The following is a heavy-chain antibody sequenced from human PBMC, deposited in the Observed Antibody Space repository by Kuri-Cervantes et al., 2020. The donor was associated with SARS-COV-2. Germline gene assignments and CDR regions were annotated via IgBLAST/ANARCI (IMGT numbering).Heavy chain of an antibody. Sequence: GESLKISCAASGFTFSSYGMHWVRQAPGKGLEWVAVIWYDGSNKYYAVSVKGRFTISRDNSKNTLYLQMNSLRAEDTAVHYCAREEYSSSWSAVDFDYWGQGTLVTVSS. CDR2: IWYDGSNK. J-gene: IGHJ4*02. CDR3: AREEYSSSWSAVDFDY. D-gene: IGHD6-13*01. V-gene: IGHV3-33*08. CDR1: GFTFSSYG.